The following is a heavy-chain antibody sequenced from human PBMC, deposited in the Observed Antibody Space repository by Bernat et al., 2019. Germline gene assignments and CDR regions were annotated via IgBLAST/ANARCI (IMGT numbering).Heavy chain of an antibody. V-gene: IGHV3-30*18. D-gene: IGHD4-23*01. CDR3: AKDRGTTVVTPWFDP. CDR1: GFTFSSYG. CDR2: ISYDGSNK. Sequence: QVQLVESGGGVVQPGRSLRLSCAASGFTFSSYGMHWVRQAPGKGLEWVAVISYDGSNKYYADSVKGRLPISRDNSKNTLYLQMNSLRAEDTAVYYCAKDRGTTVVTPWFDPWGQGTLVTVSS. J-gene: IGHJ5*02.